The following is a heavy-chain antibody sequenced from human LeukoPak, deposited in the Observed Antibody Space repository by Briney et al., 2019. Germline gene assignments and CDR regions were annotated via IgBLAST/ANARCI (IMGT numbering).Heavy chain of an antibody. Sequence: PSETLSLTCTVSGGSISSYYWSWIRQPAGKGLEWIGRIHTSGSTNYNPSLKSRVTISVDTSKDQFSLKLSSVTAADTAVYYCARGATIFGVVMDDAFDIWGQGTMVTVSS. CDR3: ARGATIFGVVMDDAFDI. CDR2: IHTSGST. D-gene: IGHD3-3*01. J-gene: IGHJ3*02. V-gene: IGHV4-4*07. CDR1: GGSISSYY.